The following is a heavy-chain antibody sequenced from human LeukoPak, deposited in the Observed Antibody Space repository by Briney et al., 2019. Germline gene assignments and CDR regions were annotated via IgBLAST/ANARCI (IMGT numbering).Heavy chain of an antibody. Sequence: GGSLRLSCAGSGFPFSSHGMNWVRQAPGKGLEWVSGISPGGGPTYYADSVKGRFTISRDDSKNTLYLQMNSLRAEDTAVYYCARQGRGLAAAYFDYWGQGILVTVSS. CDR1: GFPFSSHG. V-gene: IGHV3-23*01. CDR2: ISPGGGPT. D-gene: IGHD6-25*01. CDR3: ARQGRGLAAAYFDY. J-gene: IGHJ4*02.